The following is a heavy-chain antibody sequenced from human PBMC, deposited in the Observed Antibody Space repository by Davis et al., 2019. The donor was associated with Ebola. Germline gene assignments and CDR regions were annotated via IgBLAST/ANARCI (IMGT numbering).Heavy chain of an antibody. D-gene: IGHD1-26*01. CDR2: LRGTGTA. CDR1: GFTFSSYA. Sequence: GGSLRLSCTASGFTFSSYAMNWVRQAPGKGLEWVSDLRGTGTAYYADSVKGRFTISRDNSKNMLYLQMNSLRAEDTAVYYCAKRIVGVAFDDWGQGTLVTVSS. J-gene: IGHJ4*02. V-gene: IGHV3-23*01. CDR3: AKRIVGVAFDD.